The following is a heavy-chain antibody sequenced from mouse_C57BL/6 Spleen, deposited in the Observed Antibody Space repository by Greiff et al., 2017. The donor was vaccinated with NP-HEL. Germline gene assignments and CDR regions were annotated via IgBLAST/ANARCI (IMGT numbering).Heavy chain of an antibody. V-gene: IGHV14-4*01. Sequence: EVQLQQSGAELVRPGASVKLSCTASGFNIKDDYMHWVKQRPEQGLEWIGWIDPENGDTEYASKFQGKATITADTSSNTAYLQLSSLTSEDTAVYYCTTHKGQLRLGFAYWGQGTLVTVSA. CDR2: IDPENGDT. CDR3: TTHKGQLRLGFAY. J-gene: IGHJ3*01. D-gene: IGHD3-2*02. CDR1: GFNIKDDY.